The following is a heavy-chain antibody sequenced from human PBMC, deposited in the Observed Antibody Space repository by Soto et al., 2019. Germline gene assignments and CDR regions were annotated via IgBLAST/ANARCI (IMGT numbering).Heavy chain of an antibody. CDR1: GYTFTSYA. V-gene: IGHV1-3*01. J-gene: IGHJ4*02. Sequence: QVQLVQSGAEVKKPGASVKVSCKASGYTFTSYAMHWVRQAPGQRLEWMGWINADNGNTKYSQKFQGRVTITTDTTACTEEMGLRSVSSEDKAVECCASSFTVPAALGYWGQGTLVTVSS. CDR2: INADNGNT. CDR3: ASSFTVPAALGY. D-gene: IGHD2-2*01.